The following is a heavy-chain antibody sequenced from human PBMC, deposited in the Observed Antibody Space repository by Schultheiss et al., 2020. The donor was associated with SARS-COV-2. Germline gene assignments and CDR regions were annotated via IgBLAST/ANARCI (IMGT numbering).Heavy chain of an antibody. Sequence: SETLSLTCAVYGGSLSGYYWSWIRQPPGKGLEWIGYIYYSGSTNYNPSLKSRVTISVDTSKNQFSLRLTSVTAADTAVYYCASQNYYYYGMDVWGQGTTVTVSS. CDR1: GGSLSGYY. CDR2: IYYSGST. V-gene: IGHV4-59*01. CDR3: ASQNYYYYGMDV. J-gene: IGHJ6*02.